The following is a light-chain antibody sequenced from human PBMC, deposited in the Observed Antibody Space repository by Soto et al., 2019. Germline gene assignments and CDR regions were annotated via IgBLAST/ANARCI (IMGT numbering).Light chain of an antibody. V-gene: IGKV3D-15*01. CDR2: DAY. CDR1: QSVYTN. CDR3: QQYKNWPPLT. Sequence: ETVMTQSPVTLSLSPGEGATLSCRASQSVYTNLAWYQQKPGQAPRLLIYDAYTRATGIPARFSGSGSGTEFTLSISSLQSEDFAVYYCQQYKNWPPLTCGQGTRLEIK. J-gene: IGKJ5*01.